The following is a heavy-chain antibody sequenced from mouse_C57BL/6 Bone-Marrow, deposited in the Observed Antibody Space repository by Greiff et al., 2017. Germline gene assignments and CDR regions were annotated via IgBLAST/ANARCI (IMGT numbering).Heavy chain of an antibody. J-gene: IGHJ4*01. D-gene: IGHD1-1*01. CDR1: GFTFSDYG. V-gene: IGHV5-17*01. CDR2: ISSGSSTI. CDR3: ARDRSSYAMDY. Sequence: EVMLVESGGGLVKPGGSLKLSCAASGFTFSDYGMHWVRQAPEKGLEWVAYISSGSSTIYYADTVKGRVTISRDNAKNTLFLQMTSLRSEDTAMYYCARDRSSYAMDYWGQGTSVTVSS.